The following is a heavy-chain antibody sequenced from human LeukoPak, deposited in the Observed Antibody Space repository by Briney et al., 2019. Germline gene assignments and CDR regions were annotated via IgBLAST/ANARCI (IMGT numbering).Heavy chain of an antibody. CDR3: ARVRIPYSSRPYYYYMDV. D-gene: IGHD6-13*01. CDR1: GYTFTSCG. J-gene: IGHJ6*03. CDR2: ISAYNGNT. Sequence: ASVKVSCKASGYTFTSCGISWVRQAPGQGLEWMGWISAYNGNTNYAQKLQGRVTMTTDTSTSTAYMELRSLRSDDTAVYYCARVRIPYSSRPYYYYMDVWGKGTTVTVSS. V-gene: IGHV1-18*01.